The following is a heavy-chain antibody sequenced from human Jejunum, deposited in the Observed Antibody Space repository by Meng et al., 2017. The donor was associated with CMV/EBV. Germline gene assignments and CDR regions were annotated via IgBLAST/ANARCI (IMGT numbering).Heavy chain of an antibody. CDR3: ARSWGYCSSKSRYTPFYHGLED. Sequence: MHWVRKAPGKGLEWVAIIPYDGRNKYYADSVRGRFTISRDNSKNTLYLQMNGLRAEDTAVYYCARSWGYCSSKSRYTPFYHGLEDWGQGTKVTGSS. V-gene: IGHV3-30*04. J-gene: IGHJ6*02. CDR2: IPYDGRNK. D-gene: IGHD2-2*02.